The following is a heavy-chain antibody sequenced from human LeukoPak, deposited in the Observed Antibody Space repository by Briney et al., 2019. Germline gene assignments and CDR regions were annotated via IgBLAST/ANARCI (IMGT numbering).Heavy chain of an antibody. V-gene: IGHV4-34*01. J-gene: IGHJ2*01. D-gene: IGHD5-18*01. Sequence: SETLSLTCAVYGGSFSGYYWSWIRQPPGKGLQWIGEINHSGSTNYNPSLKSRVTISVDTSKNQFSLKLSSVTAADTAVYYCARLVQLWILYWYFDLWGRGTLVTVSS. CDR1: GGSFSGYY. CDR2: INHSGST. CDR3: ARLVQLWILYWYFDL.